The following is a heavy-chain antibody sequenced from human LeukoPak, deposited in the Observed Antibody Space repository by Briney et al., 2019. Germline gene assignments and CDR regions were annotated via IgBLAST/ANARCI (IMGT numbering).Heavy chain of an antibody. V-gene: IGHV4-61*02. CDR1: GGSISSGSYY. J-gene: IGHJ5*02. Sequence: SETLSLTCTVSGGSISSGSYYWSWIRQPAGKGREWIGRIYTSGSTNYNPSLKSRVTISVDTSKNQFSLKLSSVTAADTAVYYCARDGELLLCNWFDPWGQGTLVTVSS. CDR3: ARDGELLLCNWFDP. D-gene: IGHD1-26*01. CDR2: IYTSGST.